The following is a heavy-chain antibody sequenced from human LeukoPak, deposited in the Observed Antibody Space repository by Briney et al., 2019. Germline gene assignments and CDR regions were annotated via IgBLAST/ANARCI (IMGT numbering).Heavy chain of an antibody. CDR3: ATDSTPMVRGIIIAFAY. CDR2: IIVDSGNT. CDR1: GFTFSGSA. J-gene: IGHJ4*02. Sequence: ASVKVSCKASGFTFSGSAVQWVRQARGQRLEWLGWIIVDSGNTHYVQKLQERVTITRDISTNTAYMELSSLTSEDTAVYYCATDSTPMVRGIIIAFAYWGQGTQVTASS. D-gene: IGHD3-10*01. V-gene: IGHV1-58*01.